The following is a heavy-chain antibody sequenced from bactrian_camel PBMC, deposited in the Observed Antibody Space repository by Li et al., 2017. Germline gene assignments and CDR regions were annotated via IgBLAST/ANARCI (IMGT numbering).Heavy chain of an antibody. CDR1: GFVDSYC. CDR2: IDRYGRSP. J-gene: IGHJ4*01. CDR3: AISKSV. V-gene: IGHV3S6*01. D-gene: IGHD1*01. Sequence: VQLVESGGGAVQAGGSLRLSCTPTGFVDSYCMAWFRQAPGKEREGVADIDRYGRSPTYADSVKGRFTVSRDDAKNTLLLKMDSLKTEDTAVYYCAISKSVRGQGTQVTVS.